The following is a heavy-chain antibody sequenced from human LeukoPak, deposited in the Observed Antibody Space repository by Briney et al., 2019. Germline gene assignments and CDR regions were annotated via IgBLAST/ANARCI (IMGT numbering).Heavy chain of an antibody. CDR1: GYTLTELS. CDR2: FDPEDGET. CDR3: ATVPREGTKNYYYGTDV. Sequence: ASVKVSCKAGYTLTELSMHWVRQAPGKGLEWMGGFDPEDGETIYAQKFQGRVTMTEDTSTDTAYMELSSLRSEDTAVYYCATVPREGTKNYYYGTDVWGQGTTVTVSS. D-gene: IGHD2-8*01. V-gene: IGHV1-24*01. J-gene: IGHJ6*02.